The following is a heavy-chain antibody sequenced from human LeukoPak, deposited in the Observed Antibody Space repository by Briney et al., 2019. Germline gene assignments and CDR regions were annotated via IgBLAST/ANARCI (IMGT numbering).Heavy chain of an antibody. D-gene: IGHD2-8*01. CDR2: IYYSGST. Sequence: PSETLSLTCTDSGGSISSSSYYWGWIRQPPGKGLEWIGSIYYSGSTYYNPSLKSRVTISVDTSKNQFSLKLSSVTAADTAVYYCARAISGDIVLMVPMLHWNYFDYWGQGTLVTVSS. CDR1: GGSISSSSYY. J-gene: IGHJ4*02. V-gene: IGHV4-39*07. CDR3: ARAISGDIVLMVPMLHWNYFDY.